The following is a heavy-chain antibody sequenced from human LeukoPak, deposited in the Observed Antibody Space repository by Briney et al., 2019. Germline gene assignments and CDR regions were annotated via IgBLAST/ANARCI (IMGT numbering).Heavy chain of an antibody. D-gene: IGHD3-3*01. Sequence: PGRSLRLSCAASGFTFSSYWMSWVRQAPGKGLEWVANIKQDGSEKYYVDSVKGRFTISRDNAKNSLYLQMNSLRAEDTAVYYCARAGGAFWSGPSDYWGQGTLVTVSS. J-gene: IGHJ4*02. CDR1: GFTFSSYW. CDR3: ARAGGAFWSGPSDY. CDR2: IKQDGSEK. V-gene: IGHV3-7*01.